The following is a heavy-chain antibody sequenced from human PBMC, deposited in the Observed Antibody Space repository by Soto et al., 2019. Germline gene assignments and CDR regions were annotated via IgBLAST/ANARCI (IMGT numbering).Heavy chain of an antibody. CDR1: GYTFTSYG. D-gene: IGHD1-26*01. V-gene: IGHV1-18*04. CDR3: ARVVGATTPWFDH. J-gene: IGHJ5*02. CDR2: LSAYNGNT. Sequence: QVQLVQSGAPVKKPGASVKVSCKASGYTFTSYGISWVRQAPGQGLEWMGWLSAYNGNTNYAQKLQGRVTMTADTSTSKAHMELRSLRSDDTAVYYCARVVGATTPWFDHWGQGTLVTASS.